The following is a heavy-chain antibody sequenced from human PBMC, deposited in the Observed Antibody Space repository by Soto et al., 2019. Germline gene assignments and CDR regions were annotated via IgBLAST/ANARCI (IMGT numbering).Heavy chain of an antibody. CDR1: GGSFSGYY. J-gene: IGHJ3*02. CDR3: ARGTPLRDDAFDI. V-gene: IGHV4-34*01. Sequence: PSETLSLTCAVYGGSFSGYYWSWIRQPPGKGLEWIGEINHSGCTNYNPSLKSRVTISVDTSKNQFSLKLSSVTAADTAVYYCARGTPLRDDAFDIWGQGTMVTVSS. D-gene: IGHD4-17*01. CDR2: INHSGCT.